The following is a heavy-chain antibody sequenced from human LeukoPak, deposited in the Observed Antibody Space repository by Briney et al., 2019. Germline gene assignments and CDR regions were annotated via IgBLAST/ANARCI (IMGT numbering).Heavy chain of an antibody. Sequence: ASVKVSCKASGGTFSSYAISWVQQAPGQGLEWMGRIIPIFGTANYAQKFQGRVTITTDESTSTAYMELSSLRSEDTAVYYCASLGVGATRDAFDIWGQGTMVTVSS. V-gene: IGHV1-69*05. J-gene: IGHJ3*02. CDR3: ASLGVGATRDAFDI. D-gene: IGHD1-26*01. CDR2: IIPIFGTA. CDR1: GGTFSSYA.